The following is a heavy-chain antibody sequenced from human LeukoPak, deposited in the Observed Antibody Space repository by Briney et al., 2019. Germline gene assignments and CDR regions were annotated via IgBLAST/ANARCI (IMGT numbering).Heavy chain of an antibody. J-gene: IGHJ4*02. CDR3: ARGPSSAWTEDF. CDR2: MNPNSGNT. D-gene: IGHD6-19*01. Sequence: MGWMNPNSGNTDYAQNFQGRVTMTSDTSMSTAYMELSSLRSEDTAVYYCARGPSSAWTEDFWGQGTLVTVSS. V-gene: IGHV1-8*01.